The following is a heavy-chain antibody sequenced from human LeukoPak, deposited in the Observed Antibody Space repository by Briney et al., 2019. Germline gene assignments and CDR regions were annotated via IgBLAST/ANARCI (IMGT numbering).Heavy chain of an antibody. CDR1: GGSFSGYY. CDR3: ASASRDGYNYLVDY. J-gene: IGHJ4*02. D-gene: IGHD5-24*01. V-gene: IGHV4-34*01. Sequence: TASETLSLTCAVYGGSFSGYYWSWIRQPPGKGLEWIGEINHSGSTNYNPSLKSRVTISVDTSKNQFSLKLSSVTAADTAVYYCASASRDGYNYLVDYWGQGTLVTVSS. CDR2: INHSGST.